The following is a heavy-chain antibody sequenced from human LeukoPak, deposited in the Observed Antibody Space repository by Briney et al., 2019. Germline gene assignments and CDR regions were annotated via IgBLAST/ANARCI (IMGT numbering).Heavy chain of an antibody. CDR2: IYYSGST. J-gene: IGHJ6*02. V-gene: IGHV4-30-4*01. Sequence: PSETLSLTCTVSGGSISSGDYYWSWIRQPPGKGLDWIGYIYYSGSTYYNPSLKSRVTISVDTSKNQCSLKLSSVTAADTAVYYCARDLYDSSGYYHYYYGMDVWGQGTTVTVSS. D-gene: IGHD3-22*01. CDR3: ARDLYDSSGYYHYYYGMDV. CDR1: GGSISSGDYY.